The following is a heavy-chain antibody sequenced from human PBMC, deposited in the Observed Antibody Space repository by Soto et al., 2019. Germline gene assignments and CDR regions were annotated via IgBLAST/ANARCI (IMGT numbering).Heavy chain of an antibody. CDR2: FIPIFGTA. J-gene: IGHJ4*02. CDR1: GGTFSSYA. D-gene: IGHD5-12*01. Sequence: CKASGGTFSSYAISWVRQAPGQGLEWMGGFIPIFGTANYAQKFQGRVTITADKSTSTAYMELSSLRSEDTAVYYCADRTRDGYNDYWGQGTLVTVSS. CDR3: ADRTRDGYNDY. V-gene: IGHV1-69*06.